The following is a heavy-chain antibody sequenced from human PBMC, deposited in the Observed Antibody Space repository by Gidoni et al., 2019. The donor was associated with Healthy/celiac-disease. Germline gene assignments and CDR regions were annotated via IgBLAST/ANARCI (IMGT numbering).Heavy chain of an antibody. J-gene: IGHJ6*04. CDR2: ISPIFRTA. CDR3: ARDPFSARWLVHEGGPSTYYYGMDV. CDR1: GGPFSRYA. Sequence: QVQLVQSGAELKKPGSSVKVSCKASGGPFSRYAISWVRQAPGQGVEWRGGISPIFRTANYAQKFQGRVTITADKSTSTAYIELSIVRSEDTAVYYGARDPFSARWLVHEGGPSTYYYGMDVWGKGTTVTVSS. V-gene: IGHV1-69*06. D-gene: IGHD6-19*01.